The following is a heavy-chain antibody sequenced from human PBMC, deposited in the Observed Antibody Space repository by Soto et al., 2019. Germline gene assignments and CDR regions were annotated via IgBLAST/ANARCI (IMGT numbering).Heavy chain of an antibody. D-gene: IGHD1-1*01. V-gene: IGHV4-59*01. CDR1: GGSISSDY. J-gene: IGHJ4*02. CDR2: IYYSGST. CDR3: AKDRPRRTSGYFFDY. Sequence: PSETLSLTCTVSGGSISSDYWSWIRQPPGKGLEWIGYIYYSGSTNYNPSLKSRVTISVDTSKNQFSLKLRSVTVADTAVYYCAKDRPRRTSGYFFDYWGQGTPVTVSS.